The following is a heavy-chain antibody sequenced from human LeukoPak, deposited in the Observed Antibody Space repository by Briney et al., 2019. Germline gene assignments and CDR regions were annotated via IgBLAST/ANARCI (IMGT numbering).Heavy chain of an antibody. Sequence: PGGSLRLSCAASGFTVSSNHMTWVRQAAGKGLEWVSVLYSGGSIYYADAVKGRFTISRDNSKNTLYLQMNSLRGEDTAVYYCARAYPGSGRIDGFDIWGQGTMVTVSS. D-gene: IGHD3-10*01. CDR3: ARAYPGSGRIDGFDI. CDR1: GFTVSSNH. J-gene: IGHJ3*02. CDR2: LYSGGSI. V-gene: IGHV3-66*01.